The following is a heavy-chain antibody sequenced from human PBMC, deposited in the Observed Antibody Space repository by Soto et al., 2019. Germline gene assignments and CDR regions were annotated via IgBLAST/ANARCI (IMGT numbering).Heavy chain of an antibody. CDR1: GFTFSSYA. J-gene: IGHJ6*03. V-gene: IGHV3-9*01. CDR2: ISWNSGSI. Sequence: GGSLRLSCAASGFTFSSYARSWVRQAPGKGLEWVSGISWNSGSIGYADSVKGRFTISRGNAKNSLYLQMNSLRAEDTALYYCAKDSTLAGYYYYYYMDVWGKGTTVTVSS. CDR3: AKDSTLAGYYYYYYMDV. D-gene: IGHD4-4*01.